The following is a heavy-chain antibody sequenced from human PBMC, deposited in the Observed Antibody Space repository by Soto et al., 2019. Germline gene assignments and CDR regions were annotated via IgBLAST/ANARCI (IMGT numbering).Heavy chain of an antibody. CDR2: ISSSSSTV. Sequence: PGGSLRLSCAASGFTFSSYGMHWVRQAPGKGLEWVSYISSSSSTVYYADSVKGRFTMSRDNAKKPLYLQMNSLRAEDTAVYYCARVDSYWYFDLWGRGTLVTVSS. J-gene: IGHJ2*01. D-gene: IGHD2-2*03. CDR1: GFTFSSYG. V-gene: IGHV3-48*01. CDR3: ARVDSYWYFDL.